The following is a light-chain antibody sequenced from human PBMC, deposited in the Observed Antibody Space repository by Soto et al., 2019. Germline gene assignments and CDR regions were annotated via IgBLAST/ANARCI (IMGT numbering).Light chain of an antibody. J-gene: IGLJ1*01. CDR3: FSYTSSTTYV. V-gene: IGLV2-14*03. Sequence: QSALTQPASVSDSPGQSITISCTGTSSDVGGSNFVSWYQQHPGKPPKLIIYDVANRPSGVSNRFSGSKSGSTASLIISRHQTEDEADYYCFSYTSSTTYVFGTGTNVTVL. CDR1: SSDVGGSNF. CDR2: DVA.